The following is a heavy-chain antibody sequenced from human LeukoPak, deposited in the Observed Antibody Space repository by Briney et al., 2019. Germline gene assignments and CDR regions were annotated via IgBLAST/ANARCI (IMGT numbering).Heavy chain of an antibody. J-gene: IGHJ4*02. D-gene: IGHD3-22*01. CDR1: GFTFSSYA. CDR3: AREMYYYDSSGYPQGVGRYFDY. V-gene: IGHV3-30*04. CDR2: ISYDGSNK. Sequence: GGSLRLSCAASGFTFSSYAMHWVRQAPGKGLKWVAVISYDGSNKYYADSVKGRFTISRDNSKNTLHLQMNSLRAEDTAVYYCAREMYYYDSSGYPQGVGRYFDYWGQGTLVTVSS.